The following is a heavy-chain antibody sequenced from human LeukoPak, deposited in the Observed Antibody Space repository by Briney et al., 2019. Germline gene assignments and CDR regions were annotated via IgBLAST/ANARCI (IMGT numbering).Heavy chain of an antibody. J-gene: IGHJ4*02. Sequence: SETLSLTCTVSGGSISSSSYYWGWIRRPPGKGLEWIGSIYYSGSTNNNPSLKSRVTMSVDTSKNQFSLKLSSVTAADTAVYYCARRRTMFGYFAGEFDYWGQGTLVTVSS. D-gene: IGHD3-10*02. CDR1: GGSISSSSYY. V-gene: IGHV4-39*01. CDR3: ARRRTMFGYFAGEFDY. CDR2: IYYSGST.